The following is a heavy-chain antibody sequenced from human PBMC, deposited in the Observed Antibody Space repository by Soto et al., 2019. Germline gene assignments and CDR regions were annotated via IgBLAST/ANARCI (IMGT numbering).Heavy chain of an antibody. CDR2: IYYSGST. Sequence: PSETLSLTCTVSGGSISSSSYYWGWIRQPPGKGLEWIGSIYYSGSTYYNPSLKSRVTISVDTSKNQFSLKLSSVTAADTAVYYYALDSSSSHGGLYYYAMDVWGQGTTVTVSS. CDR3: ALDSSSSHGGLYYYAMDV. J-gene: IGHJ6*02. V-gene: IGHV4-39*07. D-gene: IGHD6-6*01. CDR1: GGSISSSSYY.